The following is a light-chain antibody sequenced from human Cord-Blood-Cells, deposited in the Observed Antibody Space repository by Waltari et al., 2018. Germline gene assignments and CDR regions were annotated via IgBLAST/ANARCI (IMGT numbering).Light chain of an antibody. CDR3: MQALQTPYT. Sequence: TPGELASISCRSSQSLLHNNGYNYLDWYLQKPGQSPQLLIYLGSNRASGVPDRFSGSGSGTDFTLKISRVEAEDVGVYYCMQALQTPYTFGQGTKLEIK. J-gene: IGKJ2*01. V-gene: IGKV2-28*01. CDR2: LGS. CDR1: QSLLHNNGYNY.